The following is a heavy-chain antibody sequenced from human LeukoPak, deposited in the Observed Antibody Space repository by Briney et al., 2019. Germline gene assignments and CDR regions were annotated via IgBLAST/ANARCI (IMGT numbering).Heavy chain of an antibody. J-gene: IGHJ3*02. CDR1: GYTFTSYG. CDR2: ISAYNGNT. Sequence: ASVKVSCKASGYTFTSYGISWVRQAPGQGLEWMGWISAYNGNTNYAQKLQGRVTMTTDTSTSTAYMELRSLRSDDTAVYYCARDQMLASSSWYEMIGAFDIWGQGTMVTVSS. V-gene: IGHV1-18*01. CDR3: ARDQMLASSSWYEMIGAFDI. D-gene: IGHD6-13*01.